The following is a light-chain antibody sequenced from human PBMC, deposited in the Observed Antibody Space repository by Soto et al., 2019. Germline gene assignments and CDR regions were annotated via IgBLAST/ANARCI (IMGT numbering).Light chain of an antibody. Sequence: EVVFTQSPATLSFSPGERATLSCRASQSVSTHLAWFQHKPGQAPRLLIYDASTRATGVPARFSGSGSETDFTLAISSLEPEDFAVYYCQQRINWPPTFGQGTRLEIK. CDR1: QSVSTH. V-gene: IGKV3-11*01. J-gene: IGKJ5*01. CDR2: DAS. CDR3: QQRINWPPT.